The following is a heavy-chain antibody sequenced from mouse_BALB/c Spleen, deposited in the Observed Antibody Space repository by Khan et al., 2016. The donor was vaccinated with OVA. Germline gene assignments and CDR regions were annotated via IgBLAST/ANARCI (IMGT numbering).Heavy chain of an antibody. CDR3: ARLEDI. Sequence: QVQLKQSGPGLVALSQSLSITCTVSGFSLTSYGVHWVRQPPGKGLEWLGVIWAGGSTNYNSALMSRLSISKDNSKSQVFLKMNSLQTDDTAMYYCARLEDIWGQGTTLTVSS. CDR2: IWAGGST. D-gene: IGHD1-3*01. V-gene: IGHV2-9*02. J-gene: IGHJ2*01. CDR1: GFSLTSYG.